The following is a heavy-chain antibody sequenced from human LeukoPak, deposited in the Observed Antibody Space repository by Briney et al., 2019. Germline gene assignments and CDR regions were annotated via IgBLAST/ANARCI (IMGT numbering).Heavy chain of an antibody. D-gene: IGHD3-22*01. Sequence: PAETLSLTCTVSGGSISSYYWSWIRQPPGKGLEWIVYIYYSGSTNYNPSLKRRVTISVDTSKNQLSLKLSSVTDADTDVYYCARHNDYYDSSGYGFDYWGQGTLVTVSS. V-gene: IGHV4-59*08. CDR2: IYYSGST. CDR1: GGSISSYY. J-gene: IGHJ4*02. CDR3: ARHNDYYDSSGYGFDY.